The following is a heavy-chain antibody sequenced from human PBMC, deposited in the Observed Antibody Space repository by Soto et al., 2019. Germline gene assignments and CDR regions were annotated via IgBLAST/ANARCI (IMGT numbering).Heavy chain of an antibody. J-gene: IGHJ4*01. CDR2: IYYSGST. Sequence: PSETLSLTCTVSGGSISSGGYYWSWIRQHPGKGLEWIGYIYYSGSTYYNPSLKSRVTISVDTSKNQFSLKLSSVTAADTAVYYCAAIVVVTEPYLDYWGQGTLVTVSS. V-gene: IGHV4-31*03. CDR3: AAIVVVTEPYLDY. D-gene: IGHD3-22*01. CDR1: GGSISSGGYY.